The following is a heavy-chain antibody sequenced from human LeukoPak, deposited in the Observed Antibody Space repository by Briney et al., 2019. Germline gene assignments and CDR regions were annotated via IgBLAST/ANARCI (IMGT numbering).Heavy chain of an antibody. CDR1: GFTFSSYA. CDR3: AREDVVVPAAIKLHYYYGMDV. D-gene: IGHD2-2*01. CDR2: ISYDGSNK. J-gene: IGHJ6*02. Sequence: GRSLRLSCAASGFTFSSYAMHWVRQAPGKGLEWVAVISYDGSNKYYADSVKGRFTISRDNSKNTLYLQMNGLRAEDTAVYYCAREDVVVPAAIKLHYYYGMDVWGQGTTVTVSS. V-gene: IGHV3-30-3*01.